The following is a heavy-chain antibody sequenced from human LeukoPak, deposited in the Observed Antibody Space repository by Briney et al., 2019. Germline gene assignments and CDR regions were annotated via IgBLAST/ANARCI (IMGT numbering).Heavy chain of an antibody. V-gene: IGHV3-9*01. J-gene: IGHJ4*02. CDR3: ARDDGWELHFNYFDY. CDR1: GFTFDDYA. Sequence: PGGSLRLSCAASGFTFDDYAMHWVRQAPGKGLEWVSGISWNSGSIGYADSVKGRFTISRDNAKNSLYLQMNSLRAEDTALYYCARDDGWELHFNYFDYWGQGTLVTVSS. D-gene: IGHD1-26*01. CDR2: ISWNSGSI.